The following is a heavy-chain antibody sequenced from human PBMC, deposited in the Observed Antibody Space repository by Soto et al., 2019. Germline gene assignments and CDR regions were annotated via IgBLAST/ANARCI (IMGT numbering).Heavy chain of an antibody. Sequence: QVQLVESGGGVVQPGRSLRLSCAASGFTFSSYGMHWVRQAPGKGLEWVAVISYDGSNKYYADSVKGRFTISRDNSKNTLYLQMNCLRAEDTAVYYCAKDYSGSYWGYWGQGTLVTVSS. V-gene: IGHV3-30*18. D-gene: IGHD1-26*01. J-gene: IGHJ4*02. CDR2: ISYDGSNK. CDR3: AKDYSGSYWGY. CDR1: GFTFSSYG.